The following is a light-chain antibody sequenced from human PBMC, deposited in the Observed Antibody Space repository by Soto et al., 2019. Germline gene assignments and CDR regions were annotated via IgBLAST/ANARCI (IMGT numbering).Light chain of an antibody. V-gene: IGLV2-14*01. J-gene: IGLJ1*01. CDR3: SSYTSRSTLEV. Sequence: QSALTQPASVSGSPGHSITISCTGTSSDVGGYNYVSWYQQHPGKAPKLMIYDVSNRPSGVSNRFSGSKSGNTASLTISWLQAEDEADYYCSSYTSRSTLEVFGTGTKLTVL. CDR2: DVS. CDR1: SSDVGGYNY.